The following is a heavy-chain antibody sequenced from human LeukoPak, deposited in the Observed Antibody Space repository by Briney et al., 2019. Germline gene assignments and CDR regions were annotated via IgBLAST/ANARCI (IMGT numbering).Heavy chain of an antibody. J-gene: IGHJ4*02. CDR1: GGSISSSSYY. V-gene: IGHV4-39*07. D-gene: IGHD1-26*01. CDR2: IYYRGST. Sequence: PSETLSLTYTVSGGSISSSSYYWGWIRQPPGKGLEWIGSIYYRGSTYYNPSLKSRVTISVDTSKNQFSLKLSSVTAADTAVYYCAREQVEGYIDYWGQGTLVTVSS. CDR3: AREQVEGYIDY.